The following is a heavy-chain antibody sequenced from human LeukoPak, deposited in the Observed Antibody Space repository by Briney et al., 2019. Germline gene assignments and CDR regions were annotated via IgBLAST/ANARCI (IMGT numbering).Heavy chain of an antibody. J-gene: IGHJ6*03. CDR1: GGSISSYY. V-gene: IGHV4-59*01. D-gene: IGHD5-12*01. CDR2: IYYSGST. Sequence: SETLSLTCTVSGGSISSYYWSWIRQPPGKGLEWIGYIYYSGSTSYNPSLKSRVTISVDTSKNQFSLKLSSVTAADTAVYYCARGIYSGYDSYYYYYMDVWGKGTTATISS. CDR3: ARGIYSGYDSYYYYYMDV.